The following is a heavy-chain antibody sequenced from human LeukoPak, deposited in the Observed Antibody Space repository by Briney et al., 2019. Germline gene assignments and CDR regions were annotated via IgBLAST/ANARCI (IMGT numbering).Heavy chain of an antibody. CDR1: GYTFTGYY. J-gene: IGHJ4*02. CDR2: INPNSGGT. D-gene: IGHD3-10*01. V-gene: IGHV1-2*02. Sequence: ASVKVSCKASGYTFTGYYMHWVRQAPGQGLEWMGWINPNSGGTNYAQKFQGMVTMTRDTSISTAYMELSRLRSDDTAVYYCAVLWFGELLSPFDYWGQGTLVTVSS. CDR3: AVLWFGELLSPFDY.